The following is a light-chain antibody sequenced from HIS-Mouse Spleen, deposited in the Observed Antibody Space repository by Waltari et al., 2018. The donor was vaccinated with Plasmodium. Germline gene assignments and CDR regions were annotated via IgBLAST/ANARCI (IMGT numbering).Light chain of an antibody. CDR2: DAS. CDR1: QSVSSY. J-gene: IGKJ3*01. CDR3: QQRSNWPIT. V-gene: IGKV3-11*01. Sequence: EIVLTQPPATLSLSPGERATLSCRASQSVSSYLAWYQQKPGQAPRLLIYDASNRATGIPARFSGSGSGTDFTLTISSLEPEDFAVYYCQQRSNWPITFGPETKVDIK.